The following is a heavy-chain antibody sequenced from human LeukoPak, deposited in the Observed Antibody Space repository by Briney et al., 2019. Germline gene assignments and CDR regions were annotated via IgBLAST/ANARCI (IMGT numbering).Heavy chain of an antibody. Sequence: GASVKVSCKASGYTFTSYGISWVRQAPGQGLEWMGWINPNSGGTNYAQKFQGRVTMTRDTPISTAYMELSRLRSDDTAVYYCARALYYYGSGSYYNSPNLYYYYGMDVWGQGTTVTVSS. CDR1: GYTFTSYG. D-gene: IGHD3-10*01. CDR3: ARALYYYGSGSYYNSPNLYYYYGMDV. V-gene: IGHV1-2*02. CDR2: INPNSGGT. J-gene: IGHJ6*02.